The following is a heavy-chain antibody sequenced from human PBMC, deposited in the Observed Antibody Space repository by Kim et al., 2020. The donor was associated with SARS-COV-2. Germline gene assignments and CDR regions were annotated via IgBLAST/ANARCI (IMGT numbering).Heavy chain of an antibody. D-gene: IGHD2-15*01. CDR1: GFTFSSYW. Sequence: GGSLRLSCAASGFTFSSYWMSWVRQAPGKGLEWVANIKQDGSEKYYVDSVKGRFTISRDNAKNSLYLQMNSLRAEDTAVYYCARDSGYCSGGSCFPYFDYWGQGTLVTVSS. V-gene: IGHV3-7*01. J-gene: IGHJ4*02. CDR2: IKQDGSEK. CDR3: ARDSGYCSGGSCFPYFDY.